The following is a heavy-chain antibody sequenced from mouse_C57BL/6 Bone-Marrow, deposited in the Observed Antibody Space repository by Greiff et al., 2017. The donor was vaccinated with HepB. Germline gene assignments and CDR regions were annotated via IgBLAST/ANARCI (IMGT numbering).Heavy chain of an antibody. CDR2: INPNNGGT. CDR1: GYTFTDYN. D-gene: IGHD1-1*01. V-gene: IGHV1-18*01. CDR3: AREWRYGGNYFDY. Sequence: LVKPGASVKIPCKASGYTFTDYNMDWVKQSHGKSLEWIGDINPNNGGTIYNQKFKGKATLTVDKSSSTAYMELRSLTSEDTAVYYCAREWRYGGNYFDYWGQGTTLTVSS. J-gene: IGHJ2*01.